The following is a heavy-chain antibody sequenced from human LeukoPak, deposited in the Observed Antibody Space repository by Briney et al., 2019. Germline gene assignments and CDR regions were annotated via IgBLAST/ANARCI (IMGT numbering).Heavy chain of an antibody. CDR2: IHPSTGNP. J-gene: IGHJ4*02. D-gene: IGHD3-16*02. V-gene: IGHV7-4-1*02. CDR1: GGTFSSYA. Sequence: ASVKVSCKASGGTFSSYAISWVRQAPGQGLEWMGWIHPSTGNPTYAQGFTGRFVFSLDTSVSTTYLQISSLKAEDTAVYFCARAFQSLGGLSLPDYWGQGTLVTVSS. CDR3: ARAFQSLGGLSLPDY.